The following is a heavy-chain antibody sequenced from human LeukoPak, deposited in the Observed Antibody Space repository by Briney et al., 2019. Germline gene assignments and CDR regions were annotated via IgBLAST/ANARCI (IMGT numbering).Heavy chain of an antibody. D-gene: IGHD6-19*01. Sequence: ASVKFSCNASGYTFTSYGISWVRQAPGQGLEWMGRISAYNGNTTYAQELQGRVTMNSDTSTSIAYMELRSLRSDVSAVYYCARFAPDRGWSDYWGQGTLVTVSS. J-gene: IGHJ4*02. V-gene: IGHV1-18*01. CDR1: GYTFTSYG. CDR3: ARFAPDRGWSDY. CDR2: ISAYNGNT.